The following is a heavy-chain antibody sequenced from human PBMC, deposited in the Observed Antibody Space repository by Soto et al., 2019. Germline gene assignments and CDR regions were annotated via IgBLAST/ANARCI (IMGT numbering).Heavy chain of an antibody. CDR1: GGSISSGDNY. CDR3: ARGGASRDPSRLDF. CDR2: IHYIGST. J-gene: IGHJ4*02. D-gene: IGHD2-21*02. Sequence: QVQLQESGPGLVKPSQTLSLTCSVSGGSISSGDNYWSWIRQPPGKGLEWIGYIHYIGSTYYNPSLTSRPSISLDTSRNQCSLNLSSVTSADTAVYYWARGGASRDPSRLDFWGQGPLVTVSS. V-gene: IGHV4-30-4*01.